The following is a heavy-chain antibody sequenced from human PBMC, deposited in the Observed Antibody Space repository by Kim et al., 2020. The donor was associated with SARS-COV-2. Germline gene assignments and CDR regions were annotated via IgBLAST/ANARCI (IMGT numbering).Heavy chain of an antibody. V-gene: IGHV3-49*04. Sequence: GGSLRLSCTASGFTFDEYAMGWVRQAPGKGLEWVAFIRNKAFSGTTEHAASVKGRFTISRDDSKSIAYLQMNSLKTEDSAVYYCVQGWGQTYNYYFDYWGQGSLVIVSS. J-gene: IGHJ4*02. CDR3: VQGWGQTYNYYFDY. D-gene: IGHD1-1*01. CDR2: IRNKAFSGTT. CDR1: GFTFDEYA.